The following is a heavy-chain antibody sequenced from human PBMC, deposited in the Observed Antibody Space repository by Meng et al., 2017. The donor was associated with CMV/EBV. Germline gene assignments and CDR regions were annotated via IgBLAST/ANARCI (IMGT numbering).Heavy chain of an antibody. CDR2: MNPNSGNT. CDR1: GDTHSKYV. V-gene: IGHV1-8*01. Sequence: ASVKVSCKASGDTHSKYVTSWVRRATGQGLEWMGWMNPNSGNTGYAQKFQGRVTMTRNTSISTAYMELSSLRSEDTAVYYCARGSRVGIAAAGTATRLYYFDYWGQGTLVTVSS. D-gene: IGHD6-13*01. J-gene: IGHJ4*02. CDR3: ARGSRVGIAAAGTATRLYYFDY.